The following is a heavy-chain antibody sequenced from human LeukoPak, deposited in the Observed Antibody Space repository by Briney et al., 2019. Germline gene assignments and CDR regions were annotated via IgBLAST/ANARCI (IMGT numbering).Heavy chain of an antibody. J-gene: IGHJ6*02. Sequence: PGGSLRLSCAASGFTFSTYDMHWVRQVTGKGLEWVSAMGTADDTYYLGSVKGRFTISRENAKNVLYLQMSSLRAEDTAVYYCAREIRETVITRHYYYGIDVWGQGTTVTVSS. CDR1: GFTFSTYD. D-gene: IGHD1-7*01. CDR3: AREIRETVITRHYYYGIDV. CDR2: MGTADDT. V-gene: IGHV3-13*01.